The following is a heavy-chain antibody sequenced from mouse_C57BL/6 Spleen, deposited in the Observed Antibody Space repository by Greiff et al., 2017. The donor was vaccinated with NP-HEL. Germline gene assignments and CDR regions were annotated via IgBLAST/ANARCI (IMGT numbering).Heavy chain of an antibody. J-gene: IGHJ2*01. CDR3: ARWAYGSRGY. D-gene: IGHD1-1*01. CDR1: GYTFTSYW. CDR2: IDPSDSET. V-gene: IGHV1-52*01. Sequence: QVQLKQPGAELVRPGSSVKLSCKASGYTFTSYWMHWVKQRPIQGLEWIGNIDPSDSETHYNQKFKDKATLTVDKSSSTAYMQLSSLTSEDSAVYYCARWAYGSRGYWGQGTTLTVSS.